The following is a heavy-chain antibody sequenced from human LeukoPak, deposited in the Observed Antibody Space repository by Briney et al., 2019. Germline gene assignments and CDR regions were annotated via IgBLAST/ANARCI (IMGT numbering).Heavy chain of an antibody. V-gene: IGHV5-51*01. D-gene: IGHD2-2*01. J-gene: IGHJ3*02. CDR2: IYPGDSDT. Sequence: GESLKISCKGSGYSCTSYWIGWVRQRPGKGLDWMGIIYPGDSDTRYSPSFQGQVTISADKSISTAYLQWSSLKASDTAMYYCARSHCSSTSCLRGVDAFDIWGQGTMVTVSS. CDR3: ARSHCSSTSCLRGVDAFDI. CDR1: GYSCTSYW.